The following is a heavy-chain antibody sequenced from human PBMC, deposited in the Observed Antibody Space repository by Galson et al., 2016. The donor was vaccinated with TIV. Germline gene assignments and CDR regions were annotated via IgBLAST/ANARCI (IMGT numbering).Heavy chain of an antibody. V-gene: IGHV3-11*06. CDR1: GFAFSDYY. Sequence: SLRLSCAASGFAFSDYYMTWIRQAPGKGLEWISYIGPTSKYATYADSVKGRSTISRDNAKNSLFLQMNSLRAEDSAIYYCARESPNTGSYSYWYFDLWGRGTLVTVSS. CDR2: IGPTSKYA. CDR3: ARESPNTGSYSYWYFDL. D-gene: IGHD1-26*01. J-gene: IGHJ2*01.